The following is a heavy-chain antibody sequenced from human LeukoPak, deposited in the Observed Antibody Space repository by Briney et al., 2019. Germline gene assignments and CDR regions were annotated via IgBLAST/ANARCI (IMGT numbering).Heavy chain of an antibody. V-gene: IGHV4-39*01. CDR1: GGSISSSSYY. Sequence: PSETLSLTCTVSGGSISSSSYYWGWIRQPPGKGLEWIGSIYYSGSTYYNPSLKSRVTISVDTSKNQFSLKLSSVAAADTAVYYCARPAWDYYDSSGYYSMPPTPRTGSDYWGQGTLVTVSS. CDR2: IYYSGST. CDR3: ARPAWDYYDSSGYYSMPPTPRTGSDY. D-gene: IGHD3-22*01. J-gene: IGHJ4*02.